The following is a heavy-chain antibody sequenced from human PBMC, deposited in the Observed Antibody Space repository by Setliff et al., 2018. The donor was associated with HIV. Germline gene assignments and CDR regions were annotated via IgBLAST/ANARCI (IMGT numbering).Heavy chain of an antibody. CDR1: GFTFSSHW. J-gene: IGHJ4*02. Sequence: GGSLRLSCAASGFTFSSHWMHWVRQAPGKGLVWVSRINTDGRSTTNADAVKGRFTISRDNAKNTLYLQMNSLRVEDTAVYYCVRGNGLYNFDYWGQGALVTVSS. CDR2: INTDGRST. V-gene: IGHV3-74*01. D-gene: IGHD3-16*01. CDR3: VRGNGLYNFDY.